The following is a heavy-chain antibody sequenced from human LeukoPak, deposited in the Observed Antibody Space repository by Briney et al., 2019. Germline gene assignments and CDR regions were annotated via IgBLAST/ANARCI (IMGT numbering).Heavy chain of an antibody. Sequence: SETPSLTCAVYGGSFSGYYWSWIRQPAGKGLEWIGRIYTSGSTNYNPSLKSRVTISVDTSKNQFSLKLSSVTAADTAVYYRARQTYDISSGFDPWGQGTLVTVSS. CDR2: IYTSGST. V-gene: IGHV4-59*10. CDR3: ARQTYDISSGFDP. D-gene: IGHD3-9*01. CDR1: GGSFSGYY. J-gene: IGHJ5*02.